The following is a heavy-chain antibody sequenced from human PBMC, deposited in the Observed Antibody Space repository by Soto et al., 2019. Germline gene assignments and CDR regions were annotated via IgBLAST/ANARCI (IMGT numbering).Heavy chain of an antibody. CDR2: IYYSGST. CDR1: GGSTSSGDYY. CDR3: ARVRYGSGSYNYFDY. J-gene: IGHJ4*02. V-gene: IGHV4-30-4*01. Sequence: SETLSLTCTVSGGSTSSGDYYWSWIRQPPGKGLEWIGYIYYSGSTYYNPSLKSRVTISVDTSKNQFSLKLSSVTAADTAVYYCARVRYGSGSYNYFDYWGQGTLVTVSS. D-gene: IGHD3-10*01.